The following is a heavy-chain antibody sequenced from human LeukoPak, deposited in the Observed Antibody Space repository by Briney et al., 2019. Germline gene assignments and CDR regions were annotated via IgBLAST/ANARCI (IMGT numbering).Heavy chain of an antibody. Sequence: GASVKVSCKASGGTFSSYAISWVRQAPGQGLEWMGGIIPIFGTANYAQKFQGRVTITADESTSTAYMELSSLRSEDTAVYYCARDLGYCSSTSCYGRFDYWGQGTLVTVSS. V-gene: IGHV1-69*13. CDR2: IIPIFGTA. CDR3: ARDLGYCSSTSCYGRFDY. J-gene: IGHJ4*02. D-gene: IGHD2-2*01. CDR1: GGTFSSYA.